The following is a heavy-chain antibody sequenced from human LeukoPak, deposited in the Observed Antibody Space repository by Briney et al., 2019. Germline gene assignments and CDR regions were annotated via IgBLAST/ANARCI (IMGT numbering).Heavy chain of an antibody. CDR1: GGSFSGYY. J-gene: IGHJ4*02. Sequence: SETLSLTCAVYGGSFSGYYWSWIRQPPGKGLEWIGEINHSGSTNYNPSLKSRVTISVDTSKNQFSLKLSSVTAADTAVYYCARVGYCSSTSCQSFDEYYFDYWGQGTLVTVSS. V-gene: IGHV4-34*01. CDR2: INHSGST. D-gene: IGHD2-2*01. CDR3: ARVGYCSSTSCQSFDEYYFDY.